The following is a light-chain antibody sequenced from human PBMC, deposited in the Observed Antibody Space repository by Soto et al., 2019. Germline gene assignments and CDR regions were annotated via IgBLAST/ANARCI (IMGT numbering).Light chain of an antibody. Sequence: EIVLAQSPATLSVSPGERATLSCRASQSVSTNLAWYQQKLGQAPRVLIYGSSSRATGVPARFSGSGSGTEFTLTISSLQSEDSGIYYCLQDNDGTLSTFGQGTRLEIK. CDR1: QSVSTN. CDR3: LQDNDGTLST. CDR2: GSS. V-gene: IGKV3-15*01. J-gene: IGKJ5*01.